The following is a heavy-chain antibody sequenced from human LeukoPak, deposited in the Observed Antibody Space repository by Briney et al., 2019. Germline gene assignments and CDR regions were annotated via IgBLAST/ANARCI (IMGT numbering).Heavy chain of an antibody. J-gene: IGHJ5*02. CDR3: ARLGLGYSRARGWFDP. V-gene: IGHV4-34*01. Sequence: PSETLSLTCAVYGGSFSGYYWSWIRQPPGKGLEWIGEINHSGSTNYNPSLKSRVTISVDTSKNQFSLKLSSVTAADTAVYYCARLGLGYSRARGWFDPWGQGTLVTVSS. CDR2: INHSGST. D-gene: IGHD6-13*01. CDR1: GGSFSGYY.